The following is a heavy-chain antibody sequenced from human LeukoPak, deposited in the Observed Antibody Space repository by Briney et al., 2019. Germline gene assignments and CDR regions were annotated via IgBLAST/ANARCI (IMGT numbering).Heavy chain of an antibody. V-gene: IGHV4-59*01. J-gene: IGHJ4*02. CDR3: ARQEWLSVDY. D-gene: IGHD3-3*01. CDR1: GGSISSYY. Sequence: SETLSLTCTVSGGSISSYYWSWIRQPPGKGLEWIGYIYYSGSTNYNPSLKSRATISVDTSKNQFSLKLSSVTAADTAVYYCARQEWLSVDYWGQGTLVTVSS. CDR2: IYYSGST.